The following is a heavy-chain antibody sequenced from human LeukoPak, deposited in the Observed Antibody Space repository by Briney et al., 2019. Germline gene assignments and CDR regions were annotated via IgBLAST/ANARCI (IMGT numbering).Heavy chain of an antibody. J-gene: IGHJ4*02. CDR1: GFSFGSYG. CDR3: AKIPLWFGEKLPIDY. CDR2: IRNDGTNK. V-gene: IGHV3-30*02. Sequence: GGSLRLSCAASGFSFGSYGMHWVRQAPGKGLEWVALIRNDGTNKYYADSVKGRFTISRDNSKNTLYLQMNSLRTEDTAVYYCAKIPLWFGEKLPIDYWGQGTLVTVPS. D-gene: IGHD3-10*01.